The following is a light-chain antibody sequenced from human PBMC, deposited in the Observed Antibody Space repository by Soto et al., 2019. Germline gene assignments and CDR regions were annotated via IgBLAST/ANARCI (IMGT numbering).Light chain of an antibody. Sequence: EIVLTQSPGTLSLSPGERATLSCRASQSVSGAYLAWYQQKPGQAPRLLIYGASSRASGISDRFSGSGSGTDFILTITRLEPEDFAVYYCQQFSSSPLTFGQGTKVEIK. CDR2: GAS. V-gene: IGKV3-20*01. CDR3: QQFSSSPLT. J-gene: IGKJ1*01. CDR1: QSVSGAY.